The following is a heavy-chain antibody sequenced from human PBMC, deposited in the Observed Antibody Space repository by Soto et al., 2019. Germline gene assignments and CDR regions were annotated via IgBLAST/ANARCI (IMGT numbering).Heavy chain of an antibody. Sequence: PGGSLRLSCAASGFTFSSYGMHWVRQAPGKGLEWVAVISYDGSNKYYADSVKGRFTISRDNSKNTLYLQMNSLRAEDTAVYYCEKNSGEEAEYYYYYMDVWGKGITVTVS. CDR3: EKNSGEEAEYYYYYMDV. CDR2: ISYDGSNK. V-gene: IGHV3-30*18. D-gene: IGHD1-26*01. CDR1: GFTFSSYG. J-gene: IGHJ6*03.